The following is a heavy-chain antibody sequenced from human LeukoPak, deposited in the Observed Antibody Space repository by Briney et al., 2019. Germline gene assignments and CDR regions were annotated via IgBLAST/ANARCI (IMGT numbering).Heavy chain of an antibody. CDR2: LNRDGSSI. D-gene: IGHD5-18*01. V-gene: IGHV3-74*01. CDR3: ARDRGYSPDV. J-gene: IGHJ6*02. Sequence: GGSLRLSCAASGFTFRNYWMHWVRQVPGKGLVWVSHLNRDGSSITYADSVKGRFTISRDNAKSTLYLQMNSLRAEDTAVYYCARDRGYSPDVWGQGTTVTVSS. CDR1: GFTFRNYW.